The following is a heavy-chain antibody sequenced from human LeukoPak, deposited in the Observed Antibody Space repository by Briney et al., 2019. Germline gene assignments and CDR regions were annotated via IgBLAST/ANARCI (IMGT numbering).Heavy chain of an antibody. D-gene: IGHD5-12*01. CDR3: ARTIYSLAAFDI. J-gene: IGHJ3*02. CDR1: GGSISSSSYY. CDR2: IYYSGST. Sequence: SETLSLTCTVSGGSISSSSYYWGWIRQPPGKGLEWIGSIYYSGSTYYNPSLKSRVTISVDTSKNQFSLKLSSVTAADTAVYYCARTIYSLAAFDIWGQGTMVTVSS. V-gene: IGHV4-39*07.